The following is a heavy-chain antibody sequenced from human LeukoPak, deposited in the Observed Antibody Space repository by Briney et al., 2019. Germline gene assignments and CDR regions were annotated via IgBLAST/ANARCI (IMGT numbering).Heavy chain of an antibody. D-gene: IGHD6-19*01. J-gene: IGHJ4*02. Sequence: SEILSLTCIVSGGSMSTYSWTWLRQPAEKALEWIGQIYTSGNTNYNPSLKSRVTMSVDTSKNQFSLKLTSVTAADTAVYYCARRGSISGWSSDYWGQGIQVTVFS. V-gene: IGHV4-4*07. CDR3: ARRGSISGWSSDY. CDR1: GGSMSTYS. CDR2: IYTSGNT.